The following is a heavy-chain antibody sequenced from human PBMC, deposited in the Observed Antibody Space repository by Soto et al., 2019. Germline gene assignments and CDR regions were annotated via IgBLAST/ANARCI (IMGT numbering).Heavy chain of an antibody. CDR2: MNPNSGNP. CDR1: GYTFTSYD. D-gene: IGHD5-12*01. CDR3: ARVHDQYSGYELKY. Sequence: QVQLVQSGAEVKKPGASVKVSCKASGYTFTSYDINWVRQATGQGLEWMGWMNPNSGNPGYAQKFQGRVTMTRNTSISTAYMELSSLRSEDTAVYYCARVHDQYSGYELKYWGQGTLVTVSS. V-gene: IGHV1-8*01. J-gene: IGHJ4*02.